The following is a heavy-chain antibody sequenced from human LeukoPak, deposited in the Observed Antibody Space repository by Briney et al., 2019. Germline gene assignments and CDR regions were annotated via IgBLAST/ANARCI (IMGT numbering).Heavy chain of an antibody. J-gene: IGHJ4*02. CDR3: ARQDGYSLYHFDY. D-gene: IGHD5-18*01. Sequence: GESLKISCKGSGYSFASYWIAWVRQMPGKGLEWMGIIYPADSDTRYSPPFRGQVTISVDKSISTAYLQWSSLKASDTAMYYCARQDGYSLYHFDYWGQGTLVTVSS. V-gene: IGHV5-51*01. CDR1: GYSFASYW. CDR2: IYPADSDT.